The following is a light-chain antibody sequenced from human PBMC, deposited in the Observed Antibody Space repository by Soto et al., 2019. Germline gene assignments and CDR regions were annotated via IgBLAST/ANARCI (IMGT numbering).Light chain of an antibody. Sequence: EIVLTQSPATLSLSPGERATLSCRASQSVSSCLAWYQQKPGQAPRLLIYDASNRATGIPARFSGSGSGTDFTLTISSLEPEDFAVYYCQQRSNSLTFGQGTRLEIK. CDR3: QQRSNSLT. CDR2: DAS. CDR1: QSVSSC. V-gene: IGKV3-11*01. J-gene: IGKJ5*01.